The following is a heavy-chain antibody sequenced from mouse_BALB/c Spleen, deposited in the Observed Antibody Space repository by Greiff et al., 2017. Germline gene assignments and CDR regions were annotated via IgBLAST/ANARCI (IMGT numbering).Heavy chain of an antibody. J-gene: IGHJ4*01. CDR1: GFTFSSYA. V-gene: IGHV5-6-5*01. D-gene: IGHD2-3*01. CDR3: ARGYDGYYDAMDY. Sequence: EVKLVESGGGLVKPGGSLKLSCAASGFTFSSYAISWVRQTPEKRLEWVASISSGGSTYYPDSVKGRFTISRDNARNILYLQMSSLRSEDTAMYYCARGYDGYYDAMDYWGQGTSVTVSS. CDR2: ISSGGST.